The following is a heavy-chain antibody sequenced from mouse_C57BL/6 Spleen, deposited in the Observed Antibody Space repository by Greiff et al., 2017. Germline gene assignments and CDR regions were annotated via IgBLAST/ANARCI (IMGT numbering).Heavy chain of an antibody. CDR1: GFTFSDYY. D-gene: IGHD2-4*01. V-gene: IGHV5-12*01. Sequence: EVQRVESGGGLVQPGGSLKLSCAASGFTFSDYYMYWVRQTPEKRLEWVAYISNGGGSTYYPDTVKGRFTISRDNAKNTLYLQMSRLKSEDTAMYYCARQRIYYDYERAWFAYWGQGTLVTVSA. CDR2: ISNGGGST. J-gene: IGHJ3*01. CDR3: ARQRIYYDYERAWFAY.